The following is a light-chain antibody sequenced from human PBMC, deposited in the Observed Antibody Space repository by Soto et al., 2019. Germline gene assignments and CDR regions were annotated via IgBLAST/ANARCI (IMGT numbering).Light chain of an antibody. CDR3: HQYGRSPRGT. CDR1: QSVTSNY. J-gene: IGKJ1*01. Sequence: DILLTQSPGTGSLSPGERATLSCRASQSVTSNYLAWYQQKPGQAPRLLMYGTSSRATGIPDRFSGSGSGTDFTLTISSLEPEDFAVYYCHQYGRSPRGTFGQGTKVDIK. CDR2: GTS. V-gene: IGKV3-20*01.